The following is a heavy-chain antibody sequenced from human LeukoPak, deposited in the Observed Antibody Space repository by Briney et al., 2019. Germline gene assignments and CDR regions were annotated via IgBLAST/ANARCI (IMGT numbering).Heavy chain of an antibody. D-gene: IGHD2-15*01. CDR1: GFTLSKSW. CDR2: INRDESVT. V-gene: IGHV3-74*01. CDR3: ARDNGWSADF. J-gene: IGHJ4*02. Sequence: GGSLRPSCAASGFTLSKSWMYWIRQAPGKGLVWVSRINRDESVTEYADSVKGRFTISRDNAKNTLFLQMNSLRVEDTAVYYCARDNGWSADFWGQGTLVTVSS.